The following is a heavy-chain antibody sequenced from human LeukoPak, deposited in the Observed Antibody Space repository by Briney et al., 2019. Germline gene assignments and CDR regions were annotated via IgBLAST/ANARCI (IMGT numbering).Heavy chain of an antibody. CDR2: TRNKANSYTT. CDR1: GLTFSDHY. Sequence: PGGSLRLSCAASGLTFSDHYMDWVRQAPGKGLDWVGRTRNKANSYTTEYAASVKGRFTISRDDSKNSLYLQMNSLKTEDTAVYYCAREPTYYYDSTAFDYWGQGTLVTVSS. CDR3: AREPTYYYDSTAFDY. V-gene: IGHV3-72*01. D-gene: IGHD3-22*01. J-gene: IGHJ4*02.